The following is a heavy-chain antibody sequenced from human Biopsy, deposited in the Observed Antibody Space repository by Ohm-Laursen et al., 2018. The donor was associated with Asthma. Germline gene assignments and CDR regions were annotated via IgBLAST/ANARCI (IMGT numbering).Heavy chain of an antibody. D-gene: IGHD1-1*01. Sequence: SLRLSCTASGFSFSNFAINWVRQAPGKGLERVGVIFKDACTQDYADYVKGRFTMARDNSKNTLDLQMNSLRVEDTAVYYCVRDGTDDAFDIWGQGTVVSVSS. J-gene: IGHJ3*02. CDR3: VRDGTDDAFDI. CDR2: IFKDACTQ. V-gene: IGHV3-30*01. CDR1: GFSFSNFA.